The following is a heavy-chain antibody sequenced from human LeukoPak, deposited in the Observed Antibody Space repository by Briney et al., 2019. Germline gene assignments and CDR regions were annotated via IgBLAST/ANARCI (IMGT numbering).Heavy chain of an antibody. Sequence: PSQTLSLTCTVSGGPISSGSYHWSWIRQPAGKGLEWIWRIYTSGSTNYNASLKSRVTIPVDTSKNQLSLKLSSVTAADTAVYYCARELGPRVLRFLEWLRGLNWFDPWGQGNLVTVSS. J-gene: IGHJ5*02. V-gene: IGHV4-61*02. D-gene: IGHD3-3*01. CDR1: GGPISSGSYH. CDR3: ARELGPRVLRFLEWLRGLNWFDP. CDR2: IYTSGST.